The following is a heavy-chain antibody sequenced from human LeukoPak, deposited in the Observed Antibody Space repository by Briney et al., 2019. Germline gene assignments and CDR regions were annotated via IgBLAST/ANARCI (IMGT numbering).Heavy chain of an antibody. V-gene: IGHV1-69*01. CDR3: ARAADCSSTSCLNEYFQH. CDR2: IIPIFGTA. Sequence: SVKVSCKASGYTFTSYDINWVRQAPGQGLEWMGGIIPIFGTANYAQKFQGRVTITADESTSTAYMELSSLRSEDTAVYYCARAADCSSTSCLNEYFQHWGQGTLVTVSS. D-gene: IGHD2-2*01. CDR1: GYTFTSYD. J-gene: IGHJ1*01.